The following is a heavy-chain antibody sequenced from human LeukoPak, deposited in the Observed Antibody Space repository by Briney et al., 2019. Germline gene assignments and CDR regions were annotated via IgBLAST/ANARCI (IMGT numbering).Heavy chain of an antibody. CDR2: IWYDGSNK. D-gene: IGHD3-10*01. J-gene: IGHJ6*02. Sequence: GSLRLSCGASGFTFSSYEMNWVRQAPGKGLEWVAVIWYDGSNKYYADSVKGRFTISRDNSKNTLNLQMNSLRAEDTAVYYCARAGFYSHFFYGMDVWGQGTTVTVSS. V-gene: IGHV3-33*08. CDR1: GFTFSSYE. CDR3: ARAGFYSHFFYGMDV.